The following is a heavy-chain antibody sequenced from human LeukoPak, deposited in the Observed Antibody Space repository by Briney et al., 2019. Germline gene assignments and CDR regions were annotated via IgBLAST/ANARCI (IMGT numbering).Heavy chain of an antibody. CDR3: AKVPYSDYGSGRPPFMDV. D-gene: IGHD3-10*01. CDR2: ISDSGSST. Sequence: PGGSVRLSCAASGFTFYNYAMSWVRQAPGTGLEWVSTISDSGSSTYYADSVRGRFTISRDNSKNTLYLQMDSLRAEDTAIYYCAKVPYSDYGSGRPPFMDVWGQGTTVAVSS. CDR1: GFTFYNYA. J-gene: IGHJ6*02. V-gene: IGHV3-23*01.